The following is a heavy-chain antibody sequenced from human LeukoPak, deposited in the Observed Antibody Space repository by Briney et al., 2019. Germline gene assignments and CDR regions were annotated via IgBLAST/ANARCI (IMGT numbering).Heavy chain of an antibody. Sequence: GGSLRLSCVASGFIVSNNYMSWVRQAPGMGLEWVSTIYRGGSSFYADSVKGRFTISRDNSKDTLYLQMDSLRAEDTAVYYCASDLSTWFDWGQGTQVTVAS. V-gene: IGHV3-66*01. CDR2: IYRGGSS. D-gene: IGHD6-13*01. J-gene: IGHJ4*02. CDR1: GFIVSNNY. CDR3: ASDLSTWFD.